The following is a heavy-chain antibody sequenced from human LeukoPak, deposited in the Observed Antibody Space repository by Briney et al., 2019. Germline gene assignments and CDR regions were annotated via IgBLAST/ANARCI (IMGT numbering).Heavy chain of an antibody. Sequence: GGSLRLSCAASGFTVSSNYMSWVRQAPGKGLEWVSVIYSGGSTYYADSVKGRFTISRDNSKNTLYLQMNSLRAEGTAVYYCAMVDAKGAFDIWGQGTMVTVSS. V-gene: IGHV3-53*01. CDR2: IYSGGST. D-gene: IGHD3-10*01. J-gene: IGHJ3*02. CDR3: AMVDAKGAFDI. CDR1: GFTVSSNY.